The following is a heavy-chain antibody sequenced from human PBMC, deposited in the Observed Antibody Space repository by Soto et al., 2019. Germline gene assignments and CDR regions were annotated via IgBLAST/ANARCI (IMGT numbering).Heavy chain of an antibody. CDR2: ISPSGTT. D-gene: IGHD6-6*01. J-gene: IGHJ4*02. Sequence: ASETLSLTCSLYSGSLSGYYWSWIRQPPGKGLEWIGEISPSGTTNYSPSLKSRVSISVDTSKNQFSLNLTFLTAADTAVYYCARAPKVSGSAQTRPDFWGQGSLVTVSS. V-gene: IGHV4-34*01. CDR3: ARAPKVSGSAQTRPDF. CDR1: SGSLSGYY.